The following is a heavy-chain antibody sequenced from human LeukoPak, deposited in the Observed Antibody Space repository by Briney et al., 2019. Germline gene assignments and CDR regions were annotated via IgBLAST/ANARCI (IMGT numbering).Heavy chain of an antibody. CDR2: IYSGGST. CDR3: AKDRIAARSFRYYYYGMDV. J-gene: IGHJ6*02. D-gene: IGHD6-6*01. V-gene: IGHV3-53*01. Sequence: PGGSLRLSCAASGFTVGSNYMSWVRQAPGKGLEWVSVIYSGGSTYYADSVKGRFTISRDNSKNTLYLQMNSLRAEDTAVYYCAKDRIAARSFRYYYYGMDVWGQGTTVTVSS. CDR1: GFTVGSNY.